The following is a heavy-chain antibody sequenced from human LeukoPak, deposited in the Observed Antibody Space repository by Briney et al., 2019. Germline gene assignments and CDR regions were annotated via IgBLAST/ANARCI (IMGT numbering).Heavy chain of an antibody. D-gene: IGHD5-18*01. CDR3: ARNGGYDQDV. Sequence: SETLSLTCDVSGDSISGKNSYSWVRQSPGKGLEWIGEVCPRGGINYNPSLKTRVTISADRPKNQFSLNIFSVTAADTAIYYCARNGGYDQDVWGQGTTVTVSS. CDR1: GDSISGKNS. J-gene: IGHJ6*02. CDR2: VCPRGGI. V-gene: IGHV4-4*02.